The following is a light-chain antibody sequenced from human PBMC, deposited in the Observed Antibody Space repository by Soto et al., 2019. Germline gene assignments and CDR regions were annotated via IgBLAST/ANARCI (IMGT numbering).Light chain of an antibody. Sequence: EIVLTQSPLSLPVTPGEPASISCRSIRNLLHSNGYYYLDWYLQKPGQSPQLLIYLGSNRASGVPDRFSGSGSGTDFTLTISRVEAEDVGVYFCAQGLATPFTFGGGTKVDIK. CDR3: AQGLATPFT. CDR2: LGS. V-gene: IGKV2-28*01. CDR1: RNLLHSNGYYY. J-gene: IGKJ4*01.